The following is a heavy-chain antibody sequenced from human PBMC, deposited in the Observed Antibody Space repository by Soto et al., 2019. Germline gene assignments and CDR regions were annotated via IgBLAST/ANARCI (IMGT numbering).Heavy chain of an antibody. J-gene: IGHJ3*02. Sequence: GESLKISCKGSGYSFTSYWIGWVRQMPGKGLEWMGIIYPGDSDTRYSPSSQGQVTISADKSISTAYLQWSSLKASDTAMYYCAREGHRDPGTDAFDIWGQGTMATVSS. D-gene: IGHD6-13*01. CDR2: IYPGDSDT. CDR1: GYSFTSYW. V-gene: IGHV5-51*01. CDR3: AREGHRDPGTDAFDI.